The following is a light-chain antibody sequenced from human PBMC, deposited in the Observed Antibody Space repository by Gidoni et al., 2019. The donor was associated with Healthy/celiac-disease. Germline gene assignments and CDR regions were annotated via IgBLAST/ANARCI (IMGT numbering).Light chain of an antibody. V-gene: IGKV3-15*01. CDR2: GAS. J-gene: IGKJ4*01. CDR3: QQYNNSPLT. Sequence: EIVMTHSPALLSVSPGERATLYCRASQSVSSNVAWYQQKPGQAPRLLIYGASTRATGIPARFSGSGSGTEFTLTIRSLQSEDFAVYYCQQYNNSPLTFGGGTKVEIK. CDR1: QSVSSN.